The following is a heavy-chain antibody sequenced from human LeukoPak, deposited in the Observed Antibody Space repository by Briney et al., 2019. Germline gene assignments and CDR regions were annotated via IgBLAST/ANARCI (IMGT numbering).Heavy chain of an antibody. Sequence: SETPSLTCTVSGGSISSSSYYRGSIRQPPGKGLEWNGCIYYSGSTYYNPSLKSRVTISVDTSKNQFSLKLSSVTAADTAVYYCARRPRRYYYDSSGYLINYYYYGMDVWGQGTTVTVSS. CDR2: IYYSGST. CDR3: ARRPRRYYYDSSGYLINYYYYGMDV. CDR1: GGSISSSSYY. J-gene: IGHJ6*02. D-gene: IGHD3-22*01. V-gene: IGHV4-39*01.